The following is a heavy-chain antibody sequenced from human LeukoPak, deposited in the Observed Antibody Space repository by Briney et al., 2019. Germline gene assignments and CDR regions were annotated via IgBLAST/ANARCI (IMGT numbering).Heavy chain of an antibody. CDR3: ARDFARAFDI. CDR1: GFTFSSYG. Sequence: GGSLRLSCAASGFTFSSYGMSWVRQAPGKGLEWVSEISGSGGRTYYADSVKGRFTIFRDNSKNTLYLQMGSLRAEDMAVYYCARDFARAFDIWGQGTMVTVSS. CDR2: ISGSGGRT. V-gene: IGHV3-23*01. J-gene: IGHJ3*02.